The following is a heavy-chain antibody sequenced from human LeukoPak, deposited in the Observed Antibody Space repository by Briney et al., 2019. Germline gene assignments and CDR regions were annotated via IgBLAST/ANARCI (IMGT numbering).Heavy chain of an antibody. CDR3: ARAHNWKYGSFDF. CDR1: GFTFSSYS. J-gene: IGHJ4*02. V-gene: IGHV3-21*01. CDR2: ISSSSSYI. Sequence: PGGSLRLSCAASGFTFSSYSMNWVRQAPGKGLEWVSCISSSSSYIYYADSVKGRFTISRDNAKNPLYLQMNSLRAEDTAVYYCARAHNWKYGSFDFWGQGTLVTVSS. D-gene: IGHD1-7*01.